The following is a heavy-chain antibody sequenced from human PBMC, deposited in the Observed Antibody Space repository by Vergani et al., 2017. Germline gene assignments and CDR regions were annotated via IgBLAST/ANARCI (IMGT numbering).Heavy chain of an antibody. V-gene: IGHV3-74*01. CDR2: IDNDGRST. Sequence: EVQLVESGGGIVQPGGSLRLSCAASGFTFSTYWMHWVRQAAGKGLVWVSRIDNDGRSTTYADSVKGRFTISRDNAKNTVFLQMSGLRAEDTAVYYCAKPVPIAATRLSADYWGQGTLVTVSS. D-gene: IGHD6-13*01. CDR1: GFTFSTYW. J-gene: IGHJ4*02. CDR3: AKPVPIAATRLSADY.